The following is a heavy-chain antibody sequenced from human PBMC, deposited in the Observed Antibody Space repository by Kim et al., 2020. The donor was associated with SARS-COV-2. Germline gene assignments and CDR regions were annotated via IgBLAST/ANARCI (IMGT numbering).Heavy chain of an antibody. D-gene: IGHD3-22*01. CDR2: INHSGST. CDR1: GGSFSGYY. Sequence: SETLSLTCAVYGGSFSGYYWSWIRQPPGKGLEWIGEINHSGSTNYNPSLKSRVTISVDTSKNQFSLKLSSVTAADTAVYYCARGSAGITMIVGVKAYYSYGMDVWGQGPTHPLSS. CDR3: ARGSAGITMIVGVKAYYSYGMDV. V-gene: IGHV4-34*01. J-gene: IGHJ6*01.